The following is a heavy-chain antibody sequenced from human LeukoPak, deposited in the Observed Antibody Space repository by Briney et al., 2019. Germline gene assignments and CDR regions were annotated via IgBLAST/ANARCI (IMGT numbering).Heavy chain of an antibody. D-gene: IGHD3-22*01. CDR3: AHSYYDSSSYFYYFDY. J-gene: IGHJ4*02. CDR2: IYWDDDE. Sequence: GSGPTLVNPTQTLTLTCTFSGFSLSTTGAGVGWIRQPPGKALEWLALIYWDDDERYSPSLKSRLTITKDTSKNQVVLTMTNMDPVDTATYYCAHSYYDSSSYFYYFDYWGQGTLVTVSS. CDR1: GFSLSTTGAG. V-gene: IGHV2-5*02.